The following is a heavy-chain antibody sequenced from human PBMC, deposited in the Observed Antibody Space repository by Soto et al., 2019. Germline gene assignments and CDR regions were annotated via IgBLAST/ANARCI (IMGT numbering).Heavy chain of an antibody. J-gene: IGHJ2*01. Sequence: EVQLLESGGGLVQPGGSLRLSCAASGFTFINYAMSWVRQAPGKGLEWVSTIGGGDGSTYYADSVKGRFTISRDNSNSALYLQMNSPRVEDTAVYYCAKEYKEVAGPWYFDLWGRGTLVTVSS. V-gene: IGHV3-23*01. CDR2: IGGGDGST. D-gene: IGHD6-19*01. CDR3: AKEYKEVAGPWYFDL. CDR1: GFTFINYA.